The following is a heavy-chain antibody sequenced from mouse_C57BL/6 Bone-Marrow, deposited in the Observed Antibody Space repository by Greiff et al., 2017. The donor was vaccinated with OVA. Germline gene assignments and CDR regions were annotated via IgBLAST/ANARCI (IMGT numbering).Heavy chain of an antibody. D-gene: IGHD1-1*01. CDR3: LLLLPHFDY. V-gene: IGHV1-69*01. J-gene: IGHJ2*01. CDR2: IDPSDSYT. CDR1: GYTFTSYW. Sequence: VQLQQPGAELVMPGASVKLSCKASGYTFTSYWMHWVKQRPGQGLEWIGEIDPSDSYTNYNQKFKGKSTLTVDKSSSTAYMQLSSLTSEDSAVYYGLLLLPHFDYWGQGTTLTVSS.